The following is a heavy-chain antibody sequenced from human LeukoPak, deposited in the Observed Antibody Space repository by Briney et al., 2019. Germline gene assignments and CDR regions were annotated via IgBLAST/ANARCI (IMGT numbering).Heavy chain of an antibody. J-gene: IGHJ4*02. Sequence: GESLNISCKASGYTFSNYWIGWVRQMPGKGLEWMGIIYPGDSDTRYSPSFQGQVTISADKSITTAYLQWSSLKASDTAMYYCAIRYSGSYSDYWGQGTLVTVSS. D-gene: IGHD1-26*01. V-gene: IGHV5-51*01. CDR3: AIRYSGSYSDY. CDR1: GYTFSNYW. CDR2: IYPGDSDT.